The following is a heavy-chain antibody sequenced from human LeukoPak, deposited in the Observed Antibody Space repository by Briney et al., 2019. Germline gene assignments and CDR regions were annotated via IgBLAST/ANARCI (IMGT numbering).Heavy chain of an antibody. J-gene: IGHJ4*02. V-gene: IGHV1-2*06. CDR2: IHPNSGGT. Sequence: ASVKVSCKASGYTFNGYYMHWVRQAPGQGPEWVGRIHPNSGGTNYPQKFQGRVTMTRETSISTAYMELSRLRSDDTAVYYCARVDTVMVKPFVYWGQGTLVTVSS. CDR1: GYTFNGYY. D-gene: IGHD5-18*01. CDR3: ARVDTVMVKPFVY.